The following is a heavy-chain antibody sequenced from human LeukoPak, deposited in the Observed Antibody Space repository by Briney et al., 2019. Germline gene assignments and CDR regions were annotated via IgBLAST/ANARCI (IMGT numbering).Heavy chain of an antibody. CDR2: FDPEDGET. Sequence: ASVKVSCKVSGYTLTELSMHWVRQAPGKGLEWMGGFDPEDGETIYAQKFQGRVTMTEDTSTDTACMELSSLRSEDTAVYYCATDGPRELLPRPFDYWGQGTLVTVSS. D-gene: IGHD3-10*01. CDR1: GYTLTELS. CDR3: ATDGPRELLPRPFDY. V-gene: IGHV1-24*01. J-gene: IGHJ4*02.